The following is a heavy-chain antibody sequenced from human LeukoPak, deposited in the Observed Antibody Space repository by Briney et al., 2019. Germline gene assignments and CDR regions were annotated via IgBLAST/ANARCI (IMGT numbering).Heavy chain of an antibody. CDR3: AGGLDSSKMGY. V-gene: IGHV4-31*03. J-gene: IGHJ4*02. D-gene: IGHD6-13*01. Sequence: SETLSLTCTVSGGSISSGGHYWSWIRQHPGKGLEWIGSIYYSEFTYYNPSLKSRITISVVSSENQLSLKLTSVTAADTAVYYCAGGLDSSKMGYWGQGTLVTVSS. CDR1: GGSISSGGHY. CDR2: IYYSEFT.